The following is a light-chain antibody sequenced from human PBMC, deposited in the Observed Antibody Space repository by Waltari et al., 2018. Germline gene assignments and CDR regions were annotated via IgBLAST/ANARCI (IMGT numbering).Light chain of an antibody. CDR1: QSISNA. J-gene: IGKJ1*01. Sequence: DIQMTQSPSSLSGSVGDKVTITCRASQSISNALAWYQQKPGKAPKLLIYAASNLQSGVPSRFSGSGSGTDFTLTISSLQPEDFAVYYCQQRNSYPRTFGQGTKVEIK. V-gene: IGKV1-17*01. CDR2: AAS. CDR3: QQRNSYPRT.